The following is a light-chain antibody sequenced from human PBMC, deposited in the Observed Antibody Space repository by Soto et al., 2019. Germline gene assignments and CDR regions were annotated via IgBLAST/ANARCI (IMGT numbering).Light chain of an antibody. CDR2: DVS. J-gene: IGLJ2*01. Sequence: QSALTQPRSVSGSPAQSVTISCTGTSSDVGGYNYVSWYQQHPGKAPKLMIYDVSKRPSGVPDRFSGSKSGNTASLTISGLQAEDEADYYCCSYAGSYTFVFGGGTKVTVL. V-gene: IGLV2-11*01. CDR1: SSDVGGYNY. CDR3: CSYAGSYTFV.